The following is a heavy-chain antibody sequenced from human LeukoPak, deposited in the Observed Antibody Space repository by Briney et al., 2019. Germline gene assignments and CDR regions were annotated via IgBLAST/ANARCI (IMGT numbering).Heavy chain of an antibody. CDR3: TTTTDMSIAFDI. CDR1: GHTLSNAW. Sequence: GRSLRLFCAVSGHTLSNAWMSWDRHAPGKGRVCGGRIKSITDGRTPNYVAPVKGRFTNARNDSKNTLYLQMNSLKTVDTAVYYCTTTTDMSIAFDIWGRETMVSVCS. CDR2: IKSITDGRTP. J-gene: IGHJ3*02. V-gene: IGHV3-15*01. D-gene: IGHD6-6*01.